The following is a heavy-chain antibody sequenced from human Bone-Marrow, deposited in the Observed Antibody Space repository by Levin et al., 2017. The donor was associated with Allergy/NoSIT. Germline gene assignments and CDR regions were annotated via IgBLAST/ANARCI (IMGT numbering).Heavy chain of an antibody. CDR1: GFTFSSYA. V-gene: IGHV3-23*01. CDR3: AKGYCSGGSSFDYYYGMDV. CDR2: ISGSGGST. Sequence: GGSLRLSCAASGFTFSSYAMSWVRQAPGKGLEWVSAISGSGGSTYYADSVKGRFTISRDNSKNTLYLQMNSLRAEDTAVYYCAKGYCSGGSSFDYYYGMDVWGQGTTVTVSS. J-gene: IGHJ6*02. D-gene: IGHD2-15*01.